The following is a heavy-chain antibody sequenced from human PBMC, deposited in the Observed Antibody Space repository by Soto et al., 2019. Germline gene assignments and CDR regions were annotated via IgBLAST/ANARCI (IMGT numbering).Heavy chain of an antibody. J-gene: IGHJ5*02. D-gene: IGHD2-2*03. CDR3: ARGRFGYCSSTSCYLHWFDP. CDR1: GGSFSGYY. CDR2: INHSGST. Sequence: SETLSLTCAVYGGSFSGYYWSWIHQPPGKGLEWIGEINHSGSTNYNPSLKSRVTISVDTSKNQFSLKLSSVTAADTAVYYCARGRFGYCSSTSCYLHWFDPWGQGTLVTVSS. V-gene: IGHV4-34*01.